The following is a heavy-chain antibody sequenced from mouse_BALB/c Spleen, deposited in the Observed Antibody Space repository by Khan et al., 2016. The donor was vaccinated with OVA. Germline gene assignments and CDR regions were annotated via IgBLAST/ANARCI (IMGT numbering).Heavy chain of an antibody. CDR2: INTYTGEP. CDR3: ARGGQRAMDY. CDR1: GYTFTNYG. Sequence: QIQLVQSGPELKKPGETVELSCKASGYTFTNYGMNWVKQAPGKDLKWMGWINTYTGEPTYADDFKGRFAFSLETSASTAYLQINNLKNEDSATXFCARGGQRAMDYWGQGTSVTVSS. V-gene: IGHV9-3-1*01. J-gene: IGHJ4*01. D-gene: IGHD3-3*01.